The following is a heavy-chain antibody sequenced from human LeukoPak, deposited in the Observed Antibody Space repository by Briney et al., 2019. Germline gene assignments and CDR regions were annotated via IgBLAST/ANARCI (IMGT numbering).Heavy chain of an antibody. Sequence: SETLSLPCTVSGGSISSSSYYWGWIRQPPGKGLEWNGSIYYSGSTYYNSSLTSRVTLSVHTSQNEFSLKLRSVTAADTAVYSSATTHSITVPETYAWSIWGERTMGTASS. CDR3: ATTHSITVPETYAWSI. CDR2: IYYSGST. V-gene: IGHV4-39*07. D-gene: IGHD2/OR15-2a*01. J-gene: IGHJ3*02. CDR1: GGSISSSSYY.